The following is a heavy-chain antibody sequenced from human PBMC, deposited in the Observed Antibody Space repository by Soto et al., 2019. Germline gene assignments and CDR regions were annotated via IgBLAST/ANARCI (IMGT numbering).Heavy chain of an antibody. Sequence: QVQLQESGPGLVKPSQPLSLTCTVSGGSISTVDYWWSWIRQSPDMGMEWIGHIYDGGRTYNNPSLESRVTMSVDTSKGQLSLTLSSVSAADTDVYYCARGPSGDKVDSWGQGTLVTVSS. J-gene: IGHJ4*02. CDR1: GGSISTVDYW. V-gene: IGHV4-30-4*01. CDR2: IYDGGRT. CDR3: ARGPSGDKVDS. D-gene: IGHD7-27*01.